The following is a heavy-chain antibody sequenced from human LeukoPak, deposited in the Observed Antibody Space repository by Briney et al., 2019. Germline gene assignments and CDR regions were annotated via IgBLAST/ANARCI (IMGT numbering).Heavy chain of an antibody. V-gene: IGHV4-34*01. CDR1: GGSFSGYY. CDR2: INHSGST. D-gene: IGHD2-15*01. J-gene: IGHJ4*02. CDR3: ASCSGGSCYLVPYFDY. Sequence: SETLSLTCAVYGGSFSGYYWSWIRQPPGKELEWIGEINHSGSTNYNPSLKSRVTISVDTSKNQFSLKLSSVTAADTAVYYCASCSGGSCYLVPYFDYWGQGTLVTVSS.